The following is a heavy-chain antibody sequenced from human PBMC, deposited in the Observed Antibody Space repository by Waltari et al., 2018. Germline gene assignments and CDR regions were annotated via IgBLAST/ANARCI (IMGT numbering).Heavy chain of an antibody. CDR1: GGTFSSYA. CDR3: ARGLDYYDSSGYFYYFDY. V-gene: IGHV1-69*01. CDR2: IIPIFGTA. Sequence: QVQLVQSGAEVKKPGSSVKVSCKASGGTFSSYAISWVRLAPGQGLEWMGGIIPIFGTANYAQKFQGRVTITADESTSTAYMELSSLRSEDTAVYYCARGLDYYDSSGYFYYFDYWGQGTLVTVSS. D-gene: IGHD3-22*01. J-gene: IGHJ4*02.